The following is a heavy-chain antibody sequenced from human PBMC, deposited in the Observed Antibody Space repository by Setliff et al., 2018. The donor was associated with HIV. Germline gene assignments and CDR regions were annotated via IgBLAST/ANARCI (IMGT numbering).Heavy chain of an antibody. V-gene: IGHV1-69*13. J-gene: IGHJ4*02. CDR1: GGTFNNYA. CDR2: IIPLFGTS. Sequence: SVKVSCKASGGTFNNYAISWVRQAPGQGLEWVGGIIPLFGTSNYALKFQGRVTITANESTNTAHMELSSLRSVDTAMYYCATVFFYDSESFSLDYWGQGMLVTVSS. CDR3: ATVFFYDSESFSLDY. D-gene: IGHD3-10*01.